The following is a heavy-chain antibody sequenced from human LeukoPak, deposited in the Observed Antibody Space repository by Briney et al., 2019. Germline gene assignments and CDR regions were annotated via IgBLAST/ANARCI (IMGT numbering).Heavy chain of an antibody. CDR2: IKEDGSIE. D-gene: IGHD5-12*01. CDR3: VSQQVAPP. V-gene: IGHV3-7*01. Sequence: GGSLRLSCVASGFTFSHYWMSWVRQAPGKGLEWVANIKEDGSIEDYVDSVKGRFTVSRDNAKNSLYLEMNSLRVEDTAVYYCVSQQVAPPWGQGTLVTVSS. J-gene: IGHJ5*02. CDR1: GFTFSHYW.